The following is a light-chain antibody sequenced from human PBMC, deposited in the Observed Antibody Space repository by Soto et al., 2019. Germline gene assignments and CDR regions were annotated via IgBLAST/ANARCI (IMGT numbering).Light chain of an antibody. J-gene: IGLJ1*01. CDR2: EVS. CDR1: SSDVGGYYY. V-gene: IGLV2-8*01. CDR3: TSYAGSNNFFV. Sequence: QSVLTPPPSPSGAHGQAGRIPRPGTSSDVGGYYYVPCYQQHPGKAPKLMLYEVSKRPSGVPDRFSGSKSGNTASLTVSGLQAEDEADYYFTSYAGSNNFFVFGTGTKVTVL.